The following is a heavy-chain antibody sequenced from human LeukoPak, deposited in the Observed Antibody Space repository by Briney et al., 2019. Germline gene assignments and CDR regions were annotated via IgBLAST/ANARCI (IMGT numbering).Heavy chain of an antibody. Sequence: SETLSLTCTVSGGSISGYYWSWIRQPPGKGLEWIGEINHSGSTNYNPSLKSRVTISVDTSKNQFSLKLSSVTAADTAVYYCARGSCSSTSCHVRYWGQGTLVTVSS. CDR2: INHSGST. J-gene: IGHJ4*02. D-gene: IGHD2-2*01. CDR1: GGSISGYY. V-gene: IGHV4-34*01. CDR3: ARGSCSSTSCHVRY.